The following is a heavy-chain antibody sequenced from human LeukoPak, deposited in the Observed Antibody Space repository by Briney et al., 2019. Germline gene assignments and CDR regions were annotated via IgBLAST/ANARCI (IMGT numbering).Heavy chain of an antibody. CDR2: ISGSGGST. CDR1: GFTFSSYA. D-gene: IGHD2-8*01. V-gene: IGHV3-23*01. J-gene: IGHJ6*03. Sequence: GGSLRLSCAASGFTFSSYAMNWVRQASGKGLEWASAISGSGGSTYYADSVKGRFTISRDNSKNTLYLQMNSLRAEDTAVYYCAKAEWSRKDYYMDVWGKGTTVTVSS. CDR3: AKAEWSRKDYYMDV.